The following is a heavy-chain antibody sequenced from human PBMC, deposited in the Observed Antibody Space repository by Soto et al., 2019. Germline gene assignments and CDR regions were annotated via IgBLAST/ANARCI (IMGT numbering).Heavy chain of an antibody. V-gene: IGHV1-2*04. CDR1: GYTFTGYY. CDR3: ARGTPSTVTTFEDWFDP. Sequence: VASVKVSCKASGYTFTGYYMHWVRQAPGQGLEWMGWINPNSGGTNYAQKFQGWVTMTRDTSISTAYMELSRLRSDDTAVYYCARGTPSTVTTFEDWFDPWGQGTLVTVSS. D-gene: IGHD4-17*01. CDR2: INPNSGGT. J-gene: IGHJ5*02.